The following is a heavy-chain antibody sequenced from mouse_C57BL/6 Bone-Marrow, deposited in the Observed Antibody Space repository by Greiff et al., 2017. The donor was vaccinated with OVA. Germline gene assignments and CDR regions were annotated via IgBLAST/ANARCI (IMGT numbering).Heavy chain of an antibody. J-gene: IGHJ3*01. V-gene: IGHV14-4*01. CDR3: TTWGRGAS. CDR2: IDPENGDT. D-gene: IGHD1-1*01. CDR1: GFNIKDDY. Sequence: VQLQQPGAELVRPGASVKLSCTASGFNIKDDYMHWVKQRPEQGLEWIGWIDPENGDTEYASKFQGKATITADTSSNTAYLQLSSLTSEDTAVYYCTTWGRGASWGQGTLVTVSA.